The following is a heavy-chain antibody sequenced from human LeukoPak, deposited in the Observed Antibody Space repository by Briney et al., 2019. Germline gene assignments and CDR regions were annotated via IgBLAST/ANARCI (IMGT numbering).Heavy chain of an antibody. CDR3: AKDSYYENYYYYYYMDV. Sequence: GGSLRLSCAASGFTFSSYGMHWVRQAPGKGLEWVAVISYDGSNKYYADSVKGRFTISRDNSKNTLYLQMNSLRAEDTAVYYCAKDSYYENYYYYYYMDVWGKGTTVTVSS. D-gene: IGHD3-22*01. V-gene: IGHV3-30*18. CDR2: ISYDGSNK. CDR1: GFTFSSYG. J-gene: IGHJ6*03.